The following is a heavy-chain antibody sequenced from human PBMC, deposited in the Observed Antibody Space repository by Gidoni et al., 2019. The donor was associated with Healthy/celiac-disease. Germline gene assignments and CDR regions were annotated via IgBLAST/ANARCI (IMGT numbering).Heavy chain of an antibody. CDR1: GFTFDDYA. D-gene: IGHD6-19*01. J-gene: IGHJ3*02. V-gene: IGHV3-9*01. Sequence: EVQLVESGGGLVQPGRSLRLSCAASGFTFDDYAMHWVRQAPGKGLEWVSGISWNSGSIGYADSVKGRFTISRDNAKNSLYLQMNSLRAEDTALYYCAKVAGTLESAFDIWGQGTMVTVSS. CDR3: AKVAGTLESAFDI. CDR2: ISWNSGSI.